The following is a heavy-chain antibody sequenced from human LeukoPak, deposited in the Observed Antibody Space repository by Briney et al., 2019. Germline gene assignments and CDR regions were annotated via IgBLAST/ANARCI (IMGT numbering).Heavy chain of an antibody. CDR3: ARRSIAVAGYNWFDP. D-gene: IGHD6-19*01. V-gene: IGHV4-59*08. Sequence: SETLSLTCTVSGGSISSYYWSWIRQPPGKGLEWIGYIYYSGSTNYNPSLKSRVTISVDTSKNQFSLRLSSVTAADTAVYYCARRSIAVAGYNWFDPWGQGTLVTVSS. CDR1: GGSISSYY. CDR2: IYYSGST. J-gene: IGHJ5*02.